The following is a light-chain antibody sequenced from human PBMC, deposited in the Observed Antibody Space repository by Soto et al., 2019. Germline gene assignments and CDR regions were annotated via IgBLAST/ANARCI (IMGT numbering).Light chain of an antibody. Sequence: VLTQSPGTLSLSPGERATLSCRASQSVGTYLAWYQQKPGQAPRLLIYDASNRATGIPDRFSGSGSGTDFTLTISRLEPEDFAVYYCQQYGNSPFTFGQGTRLEIK. CDR1: QSVGTY. CDR2: DAS. J-gene: IGKJ5*01. V-gene: IGKV3-20*01. CDR3: QQYGNSPFT.